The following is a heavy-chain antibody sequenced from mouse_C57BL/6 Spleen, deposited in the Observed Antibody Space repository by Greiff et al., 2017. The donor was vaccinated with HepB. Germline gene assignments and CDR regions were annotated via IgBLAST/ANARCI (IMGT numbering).Heavy chain of an antibody. J-gene: IGHJ3*01. V-gene: IGHV5-4*01. CDR1: GFTFSSYA. CDR2: ISDGGSYT. Sequence: EVKLVESGGGLVKPGGSLKLSCAASGFTFSSYAMSWVRQTPEKRLEWVATISDGGSYTYYPDNVKGRFTISRDTAKNNLYLQMSHLKSEDTAMYYCARDGIYYDYKFAYWGQGTLVTVSA. CDR3: ARDGIYYDYKFAY. D-gene: IGHD2-4*01.